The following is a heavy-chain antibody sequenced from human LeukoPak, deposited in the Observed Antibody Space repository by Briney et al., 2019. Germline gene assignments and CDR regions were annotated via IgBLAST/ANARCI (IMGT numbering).Heavy chain of an antibody. D-gene: IGHD3-10*01. CDR2: INHSGST. V-gene: IGHV4-34*01. CDR1: GGSFSGYY. CDR3: ARVGVGYYGSGSYPYFDY. Sequence: PSETLSLTCAVYGGSFSGYYWSWIRQPPGKGLEWIGEINHSGSTNYNPSLKSRVTISVDTSKNQFSLKLSSVTAADTAVYYCARVGVGYYGSGSYPYFDYWGQGTLVTVSS. J-gene: IGHJ4*02.